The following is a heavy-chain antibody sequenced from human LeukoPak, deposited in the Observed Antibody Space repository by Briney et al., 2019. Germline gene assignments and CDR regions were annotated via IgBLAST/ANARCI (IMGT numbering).Heavy chain of an antibody. CDR2: IWHDGSNK. V-gene: IGHV3-33*01. CDR1: GFTFSSYG. J-gene: IGHJ4*02. D-gene: IGHD4-17*01. Sequence: PGRSLRLSCAASGFTFSSYGMHWVRQAPGKGLEWVALIWHDGSNKYYAVSVMGRFTSSRDNSKNTLYLQMTSLRAEDTAVYYCARGQTAVTTYSDYWGQGTLVTVSS. CDR3: ARGQTAVTTYSDY.